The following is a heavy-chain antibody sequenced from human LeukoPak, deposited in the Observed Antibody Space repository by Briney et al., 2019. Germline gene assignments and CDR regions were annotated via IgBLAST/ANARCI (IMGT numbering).Heavy chain of an antibody. D-gene: IGHD3-16*01. J-gene: IGHJ3*02. CDR1: GFTVSSNY. V-gene: IGHV3-53*01. CDR2: IYSGGTT. CDR3: ASKYVADVFDI. Sequence: GGSLRLSCAASGFTVSSNYMSWVRQAPGKGLEWVSVIYSGGTTYYADSVKGRFTISRDNSKNTLYLQMNSLRAEDTAVYYCASKYVADVFDIWGQGTMVTVSS.